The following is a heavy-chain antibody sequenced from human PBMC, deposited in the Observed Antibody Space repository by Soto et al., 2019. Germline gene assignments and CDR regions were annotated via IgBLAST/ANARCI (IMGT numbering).Heavy chain of an antibody. CDR2: ISGSGGST. CDR1: GFTFSSYA. D-gene: IGHD3-10*01. CDR3: AKILGGGSGSYYTHDAFDI. Sequence: GGSLRLSCAASGFTFSSYAMSWVRQAPGKGLEWVSAISGSGGSTYYADSVKGRFTISRDNSKNTLYLQMNSLRAEDTAVYYCAKILGGGSGSYYTHDAFDIWGQGTMVTVSS. V-gene: IGHV3-23*01. J-gene: IGHJ3*02.